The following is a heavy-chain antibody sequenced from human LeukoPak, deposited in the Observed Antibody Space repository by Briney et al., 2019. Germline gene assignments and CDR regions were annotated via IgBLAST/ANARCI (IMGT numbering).Heavy chain of an antibody. V-gene: IGHV7-4-1*02. CDR2: INTNTGNP. CDR1: GYTFTSYA. Sequence: GASVKVSCKASGYTFTSYAMNWVRQAPGQGLEWMGWINTNTGNPTYAQGFTGRFVFSLDTSVSTAYLQISSLKAEDTAVYYCARALRRDSSGWYGGDGMDVWGQGTTVTVSS. CDR3: ARALRRDSSGWYGGDGMDV. D-gene: IGHD6-19*01. J-gene: IGHJ6*02.